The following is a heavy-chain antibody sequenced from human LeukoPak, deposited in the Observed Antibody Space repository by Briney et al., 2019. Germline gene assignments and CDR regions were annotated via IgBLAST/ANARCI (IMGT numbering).Heavy chain of an antibody. Sequence: GGSLRLSCAASGFTVSSNYMSWVRQAPGKGLEWVSVIYSGGSTYYADSVKGRFTISRDNSKNTLYLQMNSLRAEDTAVYYCAKDQSSGSYLTGDAFDIWGQGTMVTVSS. CDR1: GFTVSSNY. CDR3: AKDQSSGSYLTGDAFDI. J-gene: IGHJ3*02. CDR2: IYSGGST. D-gene: IGHD1-26*01. V-gene: IGHV3-53*01.